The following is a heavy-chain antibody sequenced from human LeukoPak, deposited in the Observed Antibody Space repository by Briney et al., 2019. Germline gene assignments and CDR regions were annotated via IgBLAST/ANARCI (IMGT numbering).Heavy chain of an antibody. J-gene: IGHJ4*02. Sequence: PSETLSLTCAVYGGSFSGYYWSWIRQPPGKGLEWIGEINHSGSTNYNPSLKSRVTISVDTSKNQLSLKLSSVTAADTAVYYCARGLVVVRTYYFDYWGQGTLVTVSS. CDR2: INHSGST. D-gene: IGHD3-22*01. CDR1: GGSFSGYY. V-gene: IGHV4-34*01. CDR3: ARGLVVVRTYYFDY.